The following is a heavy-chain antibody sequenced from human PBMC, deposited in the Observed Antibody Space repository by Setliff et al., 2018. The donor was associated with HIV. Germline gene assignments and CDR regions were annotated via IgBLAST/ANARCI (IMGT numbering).Heavy chain of an antibody. CDR3: DRHSDSSSWPPGGYYHYMDV. Sequence: PSETLSLTCTVSGGSISSSSYYWGWIRQPPGKGLELIGSIYYTGTTYYHPSLESRVTLSVDMSRNQFSLRLTSVTAADTGVYYCDRHSDSSSWPPGGYYHYMDVWGKGTTVTVSS. V-gene: IGHV4-39*01. CDR2: IYYTGTT. J-gene: IGHJ6*03. CDR1: GGSISSSSYY. D-gene: IGHD6-13*01.